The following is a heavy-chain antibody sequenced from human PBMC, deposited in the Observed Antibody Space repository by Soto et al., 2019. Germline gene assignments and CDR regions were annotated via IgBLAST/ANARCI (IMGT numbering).Heavy chain of an antibody. J-gene: IGHJ6*02. CDR1: GFKFNNYG. D-gene: IGHD6-6*01. CDR3: ARNLVQFDNYYHMDV. CDR2: IWFDGSKQ. V-gene: IGHV3-33*03. Sequence: QVALVESGGGVVQPEKSLRLSCEASGFKFNNYGMHWVRQAPGKGLEWVAVIWFDGSKQYYADSVEGRFTISRDNSKNTLFLQMNSLRAEDTAVYYCARNLVQFDNYYHMDVWGLGTTVTVSS.